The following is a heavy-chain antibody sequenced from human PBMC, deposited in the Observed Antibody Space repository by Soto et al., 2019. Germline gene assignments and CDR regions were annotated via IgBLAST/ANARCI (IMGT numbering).Heavy chain of an antibody. CDR2: ISAYNGNT. CDR1: GYTFTSYG. CDR3: ARFQSLWSGYYNFDY. V-gene: IGHV1-18*01. J-gene: IGHJ4*02. Sequence: QVQLVQSGAEVKKPGASVKVSCKASGYTFTSYGISWVRQAPGQGLEWMGWISAYNGNTNYAQKLQGRVTMTTDTSTSTDYMELRSLRSDDTAVYYCARFQSLWSGYYNFDYWGQGTLVTVSS. D-gene: IGHD3-3*01.